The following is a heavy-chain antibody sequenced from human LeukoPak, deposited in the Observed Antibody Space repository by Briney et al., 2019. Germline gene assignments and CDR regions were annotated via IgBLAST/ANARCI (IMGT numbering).Heavy chain of an antibody. J-gene: IGHJ4*02. CDR2: IYPGDSET. Sequence: GESLQISCKGSGYIFTSYWIGWVRQMPGKGLECMGIIYPGDSETRYSPSFQGQVTISADKSITTAYLQWSSLKASDTAVYYCARRQAAGDFDFWGQGTLVTVSS. D-gene: IGHD6-13*01. V-gene: IGHV5-51*01. CDR1: GYIFTSYW. CDR3: ARRQAAGDFDF.